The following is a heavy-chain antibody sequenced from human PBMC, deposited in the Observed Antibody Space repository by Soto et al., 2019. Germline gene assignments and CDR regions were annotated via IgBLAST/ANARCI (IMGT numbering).Heavy chain of an antibody. J-gene: IGHJ4*02. CDR3: ANTEPGGSYSPSYFDY. CDR1: GFTFSSYA. Sequence: GGSLRLSCAASGFTFSSYAMSWVRQAPGKGLEWVSAISGSGGSTYYADSVKGRFTISRDNSKNTLYLQMNSLRAEDTAVYYCANTEPGGSYSPSYFDYWGQGTLVTVSS. V-gene: IGHV3-23*01. D-gene: IGHD1-26*01. CDR2: ISGSGGST.